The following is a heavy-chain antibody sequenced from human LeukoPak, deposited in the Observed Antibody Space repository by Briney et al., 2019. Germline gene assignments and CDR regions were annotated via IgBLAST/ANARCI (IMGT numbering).Heavy chain of an antibody. CDR3: ASTICISTSCYPGVVDY. CDR1: GGLISSGSYY. Sequence: SETLSLTCTVSGGLISSGSYYWSWIRQPAGKGLEWLGRIYSSGSTNYNPALRSRLTISVDTSKNQFSLKLSSVTAADTAVYYCASTICISTSCYPGVVDYWGQGTLVTVSS. D-gene: IGHD2-2*01. V-gene: IGHV4-61*02. J-gene: IGHJ4*02. CDR2: IYSSGST.